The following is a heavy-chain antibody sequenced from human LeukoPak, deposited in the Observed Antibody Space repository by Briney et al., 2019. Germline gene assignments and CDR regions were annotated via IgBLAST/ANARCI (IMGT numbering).Heavy chain of an antibody. V-gene: IGHV4-59*01. Sequence: SETLSLTCTVSGGSISSFYWSWIRQPPGKGLEWIGYIYYTGSTNYNSSLKSRVTISVDTSKNQFSLNLSSVTAADTAMYYCAGAVLATKSEHWFDSWGQGTLVTVSS. CDR2: IYYTGST. J-gene: IGHJ5*01. D-gene: IGHD2-8*01. CDR1: GGSISSFY. CDR3: AGAVLATKSEHWFDS.